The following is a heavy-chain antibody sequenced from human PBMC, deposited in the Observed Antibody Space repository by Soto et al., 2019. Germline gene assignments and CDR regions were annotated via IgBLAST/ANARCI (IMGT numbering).Heavy chain of an antibody. CDR3: ARHREGSGYQAFFDY. J-gene: IGHJ4*02. Sequence: ETLSLTCTVSGGSISSYYWSWIRQPPGKGLEWIGYIYYSGSTNYNPSLKSRVTISVDTSKNQFSLKVNSVAAADTAVYYCARHREGSGYQAFFDYWGQGTLVTISS. CDR1: GGSISSYY. CDR2: IYYSGST. D-gene: IGHD3-3*01. V-gene: IGHV4-59*01.